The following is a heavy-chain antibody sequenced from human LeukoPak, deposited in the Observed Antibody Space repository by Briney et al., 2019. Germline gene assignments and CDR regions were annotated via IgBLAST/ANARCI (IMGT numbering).Heavy chain of an antibody. V-gene: IGHV1-46*01. CDR2: INPSSGST. D-gene: IGHD3-22*01. Sequence: ASVKVSCKASGYTFTSYYMHWVRQAPGQGLEWMGIINPSSGSTSYAQKFQGRVTMTRDTSTSTVYMELSSLRSEDTAVYYCARVFAPYSSGYYYYFDYWGQGTLVTVSS. CDR1: GYTFTSYY. J-gene: IGHJ4*02. CDR3: ARVFAPYSSGYYYYFDY.